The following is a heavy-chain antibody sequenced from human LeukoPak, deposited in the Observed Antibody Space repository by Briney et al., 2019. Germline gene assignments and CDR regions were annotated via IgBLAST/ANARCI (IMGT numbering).Heavy chain of an antibody. CDR2: INWNGGST. D-gene: IGHD3-10*01. CDR3: ARDDTHYYGLNYDY. J-gene: IGHJ4*02. V-gene: IGHV3-20*04. Sequence: GGSLRLSCAASGFTFDDYGMSWVRQPPGKGLNWVSGINWNGGSTGYADSVKGRFTISRDNAKNSLYLQMNSLRAEDTALYYCARDDTHYYGLNYDYWGQGTLVTVSS. CDR1: GFTFDDYG.